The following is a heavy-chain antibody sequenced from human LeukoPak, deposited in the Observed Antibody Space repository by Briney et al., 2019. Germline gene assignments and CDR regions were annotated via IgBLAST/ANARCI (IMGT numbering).Heavy chain of an antibody. D-gene: IGHD6-13*01. Sequence: GGSLRLSCAASGFTFSSYAMSWVRQAPGQGLEWVSAISGNGGSTYYADSVKGRFTMSRDNSENTLYLQMNSLRAEDTAVYYCAKDLVSSSWGCFDYWGQGTLVTVSS. CDR1: GFTFSSYA. CDR2: ISGNGGST. CDR3: AKDLVSSSWGCFDY. V-gene: IGHV3-23*01. J-gene: IGHJ4*02.